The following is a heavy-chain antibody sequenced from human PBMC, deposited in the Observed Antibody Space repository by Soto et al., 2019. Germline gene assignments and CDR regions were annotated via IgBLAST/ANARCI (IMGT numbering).Heavy chain of an antibody. CDR1: GDSVSNENYY. CDR2: IYYSGTT. J-gene: IGHJ4*02. V-gene: IGHV4-61*01. Sequence: PSETLSLTCAVSGDSVSNENYYWSWIRHPPGKGLEWIGYIYYSGTTNYNSYLKSRLSLSVDMSKNQFSLKLTSVTAADTAVYFCARSQRGRTAFTFDYWGQGALVTVS. D-gene: IGHD3-16*01. CDR3: ARSQRGRTAFTFDY.